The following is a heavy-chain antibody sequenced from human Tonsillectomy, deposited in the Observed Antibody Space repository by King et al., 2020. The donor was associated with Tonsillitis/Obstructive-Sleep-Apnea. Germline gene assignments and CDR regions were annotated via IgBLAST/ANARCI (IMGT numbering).Heavy chain of an antibody. D-gene: IGHD2-2*01. J-gene: IGHJ4*02. CDR3: ASLVVPADYYFDY. CDR1: GGSIISGGYY. Sequence: QLQESGPGLVKPSQTLSLTSTVSGGSIISGGYYWSVIRQHPGKGLEWIGYIYYSGSTYYNPSLKSRVTISVDTSKNQFSLKLSSVTAADTAVYYCASLVVPADYYFDYWGQGTLVTVSS. V-gene: IGHV4-31*03. CDR2: IYYSGST.